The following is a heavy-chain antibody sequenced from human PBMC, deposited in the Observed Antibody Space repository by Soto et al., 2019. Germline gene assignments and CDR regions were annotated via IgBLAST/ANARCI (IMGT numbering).Heavy chain of an antibody. Sequence: QVQLVQSGAEVRKPGASVKVSCKASGYTFSTSGMSWLRQAPGQGLEWMGGISTYNGDTNDAPKFQDRVTMTSDTSTSTVYMELRSLRSDDTAVYYCARAGAAPYYYYGMDVWGQGTRVTVSS. J-gene: IGHJ6*02. V-gene: IGHV1-18*01. CDR3: ARAGAAPYYYYGMDV. CDR2: ISTYNGDT. D-gene: IGHD2-15*01. CDR1: GYTFSTSG.